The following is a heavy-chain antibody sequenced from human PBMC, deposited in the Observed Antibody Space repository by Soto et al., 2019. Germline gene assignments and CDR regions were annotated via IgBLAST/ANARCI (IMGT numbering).Heavy chain of an antibody. CDR3: ARYCSGGSCKARYAFDI. Sequence: ASVKVSCKASGYTFTGYYMHWVRQAPGQGLEWMGWINPNSGGTNYAQKFQGRVTMTRDTSISTACMELSRLRSDDTAVYYCARYCSGGSCKARYAFDIWGQGTMVTVSS. J-gene: IGHJ3*02. CDR2: INPNSGGT. CDR1: GYTFTGYY. D-gene: IGHD2-15*01. V-gene: IGHV1-2*02.